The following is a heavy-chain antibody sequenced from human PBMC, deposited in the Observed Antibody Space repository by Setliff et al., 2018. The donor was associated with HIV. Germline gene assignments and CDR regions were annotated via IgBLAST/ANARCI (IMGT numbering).Heavy chain of an antibody. CDR2: INPNSGGT. CDR1: GYTFTGYY. J-gene: IGHJ6*02. V-gene: IGHV1-2*02. CDR3: ARERGATVLTYGMDV. D-gene: IGHD1-26*01. Sequence: ASVKVSCKASGYTFTGYYTHWVRQAPGQGLEWMGWINPNSGGTNYAQKFQGRVTMTRDTSISTAYMELSRLRSDDTAVYYCARERGATVLTYGMDVWGQGTTVTV.